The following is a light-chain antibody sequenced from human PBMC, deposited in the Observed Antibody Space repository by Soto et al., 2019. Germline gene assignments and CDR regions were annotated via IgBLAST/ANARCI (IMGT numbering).Light chain of an antibody. CDR1: QSVGSN. V-gene: IGKV3-15*01. Sequence: EMVMTQAPATLSVSPGGRATLCCRASQSVGSNLAWYQQKPGQAPRLLIYGASTRVTGIPARFSGSGSGTEFTLTISSLQSEDFAVYYCQQYNIWWAFGQGTKVDI. CDR3: QQYNIWWA. J-gene: IGKJ1*01. CDR2: GAS.